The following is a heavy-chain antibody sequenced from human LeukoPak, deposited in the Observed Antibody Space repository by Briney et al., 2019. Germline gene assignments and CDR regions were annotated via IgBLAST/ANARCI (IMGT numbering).Heavy chain of an antibody. V-gene: IGHV5-51*01. J-gene: IGHJ4*02. Sequence: GESLKISCKASGYSVTSYWIGWVRQMPGKGLEYMGIIYPGDSDTKYSPSFQGQITISADTSISTAYLQWSSLKASDTAMYFCASRVGAGSYLNEYWGQGTLVTVSS. CDR1: GYSVTSYW. CDR2: IYPGDSDT. D-gene: IGHD1-26*01. CDR3: ASRVGAGSYLNEY.